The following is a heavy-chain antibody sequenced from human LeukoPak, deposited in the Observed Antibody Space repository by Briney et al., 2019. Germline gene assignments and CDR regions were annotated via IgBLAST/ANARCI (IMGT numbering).Heavy chain of an antibody. D-gene: IGHD3-16*01. CDR2: INHSGST. Sequence: PSETLSLTCAVYGGSFSGYYWSWIRQPPGKGLEWIGEINHSGSTNYNPSLKSRVTISVDTSKNQFSLKLSSVTAADTAIYYCARRVWDVGFDYWGQGTLVTVSS. V-gene: IGHV4-34*01. CDR1: GGSFSGYY. CDR3: ARRVWDVGFDY. J-gene: IGHJ4*02.